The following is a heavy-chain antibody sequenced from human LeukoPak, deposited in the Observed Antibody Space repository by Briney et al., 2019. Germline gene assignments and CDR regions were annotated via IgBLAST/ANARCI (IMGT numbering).Heavy chain of an antibody. D-gene: IGHD3-10*01. J-gene: IGHJ6*02. V-gene: IGHV4-59*08. CDR1: GGSTSSYY. Sequence: SETLSLTCTVSGGSTSSYYWSWIRQPPGKGLEWIGYIYYSGSTNYNPSLKSRVTISVDTSKNQFSLKLSSVTAADTAVYYCARLSITTYYYYGMDVWGQGTTVTVSS. CDR3: ARLSITTYYYYGMDV. CDR2: IYYSGST.